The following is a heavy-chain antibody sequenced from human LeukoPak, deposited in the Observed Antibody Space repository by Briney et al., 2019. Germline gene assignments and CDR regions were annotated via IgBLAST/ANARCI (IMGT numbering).Heavy chain of an antibody. CDR1: GFTFSSYW. J-gene: IGHJ4*02. CDR2: IKQDGSEK. V-gene: IGHV3-7*01. CDR3: ARRGYCSGGSCYGSRYFDY. D-gene: IGHD2-15*01. Sequence: GGSLRLSCAASGFTFSSYWMSWVRQAPGKGLEWVANIKQDGSEKYYVDSVKGRFTISRDNAKNSLYLQMNSLRAEDTAVYYCARRGYCSGGSCYGSRYFDYWGQGTLVTVSS.